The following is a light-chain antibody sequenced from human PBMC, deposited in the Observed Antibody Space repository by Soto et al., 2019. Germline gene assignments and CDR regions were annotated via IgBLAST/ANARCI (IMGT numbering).Light chain of an antibody. CDR2: AAS. V-gene: IGKV3-15*01. J-gene: IGKJ1*01. CDR3: QQYDNWPPWT. Sequence: EIVMTQSPATLSVSPGERATLSCRASQSVSNNLAWYQQKPGQAPRLLIYAASTRATGIPARFSGSGSGTEFTLTISSLQSEDFAIFYCQQYDNWPPWTFGHGTKVEIK. CDR1: QSVSNN.